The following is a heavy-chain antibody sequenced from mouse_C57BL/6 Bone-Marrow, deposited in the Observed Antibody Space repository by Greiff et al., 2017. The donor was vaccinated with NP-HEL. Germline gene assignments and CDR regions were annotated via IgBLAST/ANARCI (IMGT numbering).Heavy chain of an antibody. CDR3: ARGDYYGTLDY. CDR2: IHPNSGST. V-gene: IGHV1-64*01. J-gene: IGHJ2*01. Sequence: QVQLQQPGAELVKPGASVKLSCKASGYTFTSYCMHWVKQRPGQGLEWIGMIHPNSGSTNYNEKFKSKATLTVDKSSSTAYMQLSSLTSEDSAVYYCARGDYYGTLDYWGQGTTLTVSS. CDR1: GYTFTSYC. D-gene: IGHD1-1*01.